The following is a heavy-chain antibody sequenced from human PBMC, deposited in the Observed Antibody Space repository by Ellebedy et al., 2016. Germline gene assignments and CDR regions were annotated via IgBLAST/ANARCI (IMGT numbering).Heavy chain of an antibody. V-gene: IGHV3-23*01. Sequence: ETLSLXXTVSGDSLTSDYWWTWIRQPPGGGLEWFSTISAGGDITFSADSVKGRFTISRDNSRDTLYLQMNSLRAEDTAVYYCYYGHYSASWGQGTLVTVSS. CDR3: YYGHYSAS. CDR1: GDSLTSDY. J-gene: IGHJ4*02. CDR2: ISAGGDIT. D-gene: IGHD4-17*01.